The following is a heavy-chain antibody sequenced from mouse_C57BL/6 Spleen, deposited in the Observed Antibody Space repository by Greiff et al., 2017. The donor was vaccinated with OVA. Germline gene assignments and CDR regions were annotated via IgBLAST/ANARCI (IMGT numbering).Heavy chain of an antibody. CDR2: IDPETGGT. D-gene: IGHD2-5*01. V-gene: IGHV1-15*01. CDR3: TRESNHREYYAMDY. J-gene: IGHJ4*01. Sequence: VKLQQSGAELVRPGASVTLSCKASGYTFTDYEMHWVKQTPVHGLEWIGAIDPETGGTDYNQKFKGKAILTADKSSSTAYMELRSLTSEDSAVYYCTRESNHREYYAMDYWGQGTSVTVSS. CDR1: GYTFTDYE.